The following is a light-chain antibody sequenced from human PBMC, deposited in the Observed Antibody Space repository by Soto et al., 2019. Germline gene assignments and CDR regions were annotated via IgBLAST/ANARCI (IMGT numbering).Light chain of an antibody. J-gene: IGKJ2*01. CDR1: QSVGSY. V-gene: IGKV3-11*01. Sequence: EIVLTQSPATLSLSPGERATLSCRASQSVGSYLAWYQQKPGQAPRLLIYDASNRATGIPARFSGSGSGTDFTLTISSLEPEDFAVYYCQQRSNCPPMYTFGQGTKLEIK. CDR3: QQRSNCPPMYT. CDR2: DAS.